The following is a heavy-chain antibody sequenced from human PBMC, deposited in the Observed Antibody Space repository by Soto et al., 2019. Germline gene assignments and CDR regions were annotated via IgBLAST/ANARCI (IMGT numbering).Heavy chain of an antibody. CDR3: ARYMYYDILTGHMA. Sequence: PGESLKISCKGSGYTFCNYWLGWVRQMPGKGLEWMGIIYPGDSKTKYRPSFQCQVTISADKSISTAYLQWSSLKASDTAIYYCARYMYYDILTGHMAWGQGTLVTVSS. D-gene: IGHD3-9*01. J-gene: IGHJ5*02. CDR2: IYPGDSKT. V-gene: IGHV5-51*01. CDR1: GYTFCNYW.